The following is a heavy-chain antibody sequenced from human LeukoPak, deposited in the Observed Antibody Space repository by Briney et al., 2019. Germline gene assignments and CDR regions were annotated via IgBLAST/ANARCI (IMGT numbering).Heavy chain of an antibody. Sequence: GGSLRLSCAASGFTFSSYSMNWVRQAPGKGLEWVSVIYSGGSTYYADSVKGRFTISRDNSKNTLYLQMNSLRAEDTAVYYCARGDAGATLQGYFDYWGQGTLVTVSS. CDR3: ARGDAGATLQGYFDY. J-gene: IGHJ4*02. CDR1: GFTFSSYS. V-gene: IGHV3-53*01. D-gene: IGHD1-26*01. CDR2: IYSGGST.